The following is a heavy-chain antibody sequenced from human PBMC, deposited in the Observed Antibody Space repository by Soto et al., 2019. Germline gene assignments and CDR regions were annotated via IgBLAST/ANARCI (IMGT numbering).Heavy chain of an antibody. CDR3: ARLYNYYGSGSSLYYYYGMDV. CDR2: ISAYNGNT. V-gene: IGHV1-18*01. Sequence: ASVKVSFKASGYTFTSYGISWVRQAPGQGLEWMGWISAYNGNTNYAQKLQGRVTMTTDTSTSTAYMELRSLRSDDTAVYYCARLYNYYGSGSSLYYYYGMDVWGQGTTVTVSS. D-gene: IGHD3-10*01. J-gene: IGHJ6*02. CDR1: GYTFTSYG.